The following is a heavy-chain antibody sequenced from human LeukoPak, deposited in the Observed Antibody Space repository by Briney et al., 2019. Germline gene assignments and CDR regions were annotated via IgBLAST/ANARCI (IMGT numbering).Heavy chain of an antibody. V-gene: IGHV4-30-4*08. D-gene: IGHD4-11*01. CDR1: GGSISSGDYY. Sequence: PSETLSLTCTVSGGSISSGDYYWSWIRQPPGKGLEWIGYIYYSGSTYYNPSLKRRVTISLDTSKNQFSLKLSSVTAADTAVYYCARGQGNYESGYSDLWGRGTLVTVSS. CDR2: IYYSGST. CDR3: ARGQGNYESGYSDL. J-gene: IGHJ2*01.